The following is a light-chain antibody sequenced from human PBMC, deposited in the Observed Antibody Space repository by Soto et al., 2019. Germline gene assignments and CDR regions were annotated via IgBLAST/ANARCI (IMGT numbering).Light chain of an antibody. CDR3: QQGDSFPIT. CDR2: AAS. Sequence: DIQMTQSPSSVSASVGDRVTITCRASQSISSWLAWYQQKPGAVPKLLIYAASSLQSGVPSRFSGSGAGTEFTRTITSLQPEDFGIYYCQQGDSFPITFGQGTRLEIK. V-gene: IGKV1-12*01. J-gene: IGKJ5*01. CDR1: QSISSW.